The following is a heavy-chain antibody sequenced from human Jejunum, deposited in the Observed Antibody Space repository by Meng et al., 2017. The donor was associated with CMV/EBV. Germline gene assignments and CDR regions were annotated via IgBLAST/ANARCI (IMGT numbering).Heavy chain of an antibody. Sequence: TVAGDSVSSRGHYWSWIRQPAERGLEWIGYADYSGANYNSSLESRVTISVDISKNQISLTMRSVTAADTAVYFCARDSLSGGSNFWGPGTLVTVSS. D-gene: IGHD2-15*01. J-gene: IGHJ4*02. CDR3: ARDSLSGGSNF. V-gene: IGHV4-61*08. CDR1: GDSVSSRGHY. CDR2: ADYSGA.